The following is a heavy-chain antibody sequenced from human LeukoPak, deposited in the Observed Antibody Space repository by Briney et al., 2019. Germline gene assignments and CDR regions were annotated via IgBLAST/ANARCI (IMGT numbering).Heavy chain of an antibody. CDR3: ARGRRITMIVVAPGGDY. D-gene: IGHD3-22*01. J-gene: IGHJ4*02. CDR1: GGSFSGYY. Sequence: SETLSLTCAVYGGSFSGYYWGWIRQPPGKGLEWIGEINHSGSTNYNPSLKSRVTISVDTSKNQFSLKLSSVTAADTAVYYCARGRRITMIVVAPGGDYWGQGTLVTVSS. CDR2: INHSGST. V-gene: IGHV4-34*01.